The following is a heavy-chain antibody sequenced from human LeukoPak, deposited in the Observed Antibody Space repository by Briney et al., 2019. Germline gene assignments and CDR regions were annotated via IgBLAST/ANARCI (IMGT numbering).Heavy chain of an antibody. CDR1: GYTFTGYY. J-gene: IGHJ5*02. D-gene: IGHD3-3*01. CDR3: ARDLHDFWSGYLLGRFDP. V-gene: IGHV1-2*02. CDR2: INPNSGGT. Sequence: ASVKVSCKASGYTFTGYYMHWVRQAPGQGLEWMGWINPNSGGTNYAQKFQGRVTMTRDTSISTAYMELSRLRSDDTAVYYCARDLHDFWSGYLLGRFDPWGQGTLVTVSS.